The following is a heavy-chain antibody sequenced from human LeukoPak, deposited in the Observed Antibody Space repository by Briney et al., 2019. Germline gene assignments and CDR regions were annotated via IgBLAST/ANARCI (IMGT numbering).Heavy chain of an antibody. V-gene: IGHV1-18*01. CDR2: ISVYNGDT. J-gene: IGHJ4*02. CDR1: GFTFSSYG. D-gene: IGHD3-10*01. CDR3: ARDGGLYYGSGTFVGV. Sequence: GGSLRLSCAASGFTFSSYGISWVRQAPGQGLEWMGWISVYNGDTKYAQKFQGRVTMSTDTSTSTAYMELRSLRSDDTAVYYCARDGGLYYGSGTFVGVWGPGTLVTVSS.